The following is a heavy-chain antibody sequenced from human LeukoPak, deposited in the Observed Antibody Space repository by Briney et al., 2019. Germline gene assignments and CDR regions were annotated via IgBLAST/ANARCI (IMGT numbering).Heavy chain of an antibody. D-gene: IGHD3-16*01. J-gene: IGHJ4*02. Sequence: GGSLRLSCAASGFTFSSYGMHWVRQAPGKGLEWVAVISYDGSNKYYADSVKGRFTISRDNSKNTLYLQMNSLRAEDTAVYYCARDVLGEPTYYFDYWGQGTLVTVSS. CDR2: ISYDGSNK. CDR3: ARDVLGEPTYYFDY. CDR1: GFTFSSYG. V-gene: IGHV3-30*19.